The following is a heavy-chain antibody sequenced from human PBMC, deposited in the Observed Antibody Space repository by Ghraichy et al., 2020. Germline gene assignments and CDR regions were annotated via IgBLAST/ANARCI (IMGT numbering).Heavy chain of an antibody. D-gene: IGHD6-19*01. CDR2: LFNSGSP. V-gene: IGHV4-39*01. CDR3: ASVSGDLHSCGWTSSYFFDF. Sequence: TLSLTCTVFGASISGSSHYWGWVRQSPGTGLEWIGTLFNSGSPSYNPSLKSRATVSVDTSMNQLSLKLTSVTAADTAIYYCASVSGDLHSCGWTSSYFFDFWGQGTRVTISS. J-gene: IGHJ4*02. CDR1: GASISGSSHY.